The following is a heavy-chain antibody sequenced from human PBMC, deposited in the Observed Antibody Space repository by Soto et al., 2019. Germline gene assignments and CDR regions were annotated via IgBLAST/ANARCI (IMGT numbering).Heavy chain of an antibody. CDR1: GFTFSSYD. CDR3: ARAIGPTLFDY. Sequence: GGSLRLSCSASGFTFSSYDMHWVRQGPGIGLEWVSAIGTAGDTNYAGSVKGRFTISRENAKNSLYLQMNSLRAGDTAIYFCARAIGPTLFDYWGQGTLVTV. D-gene: IGHD3-22*01. V-gene: IGHV3-13*04. CDR2: IGTAGDT. J-gene: IGHJ4*02.